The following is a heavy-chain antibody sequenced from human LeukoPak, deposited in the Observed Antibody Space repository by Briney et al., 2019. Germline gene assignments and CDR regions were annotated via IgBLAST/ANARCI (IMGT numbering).Heavy chain of an antibody. D-gene: IGHD3-22*01. CDR3: AMTMIAAFDI. V-gene: IGHV4-34*01. Sequence: SETLSLTCAVYGGSFSGYYWSWIRQPPGKGLEWIGEINHSGSTNYNPSLKSRVTISVDTSKNQFSLKLSSVTAADTAVYYCAMTMIAAFDIWGQGTMVTVSS. J-gene: IGHJ3*02. CDR1: GGSFSGYY. CDR2: INHSGST.